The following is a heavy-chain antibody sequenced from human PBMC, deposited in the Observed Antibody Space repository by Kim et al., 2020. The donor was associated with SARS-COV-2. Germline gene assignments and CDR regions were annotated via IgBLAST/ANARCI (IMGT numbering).Heavy chain of an antibody. J-gene: IGHJ4*02. D-gene: IGHD2-2*01. CDR3: ASLRWDYCSSTSCLPDY. V-gene: IGHV4-34*01. CDR1: GGSFSGYY. CDR2: INHSGST. Sequence: SETLSLTCAVYGGSFSGYYWSWIRQPPGKGLEWIGEINHSGSTNYNPSLKSRVTISVDTSKNQFSLKLSSVTAADTAVYYCASLRWDYCSSTSCLPDYWGQGTLVTVSS.